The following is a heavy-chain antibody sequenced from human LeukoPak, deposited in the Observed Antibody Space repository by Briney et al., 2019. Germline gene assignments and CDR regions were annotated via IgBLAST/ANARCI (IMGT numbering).Heavy chain of an antibody. J-gene: IGHJ4*02. CDR3: AKDQRVAIFDY. Sequence: PGRSLRLSCAASGFTFSSYGMHWVRQAPGKGLEWVAVISYDGSNKYYADSVKGRFTISRDNSKNTLYLQMNSLRAEDTAMYYCAKDQRVAIFDYWGQGTLVTVSS. CDR1: GFTFSSYG. V-gene: IGHV3-30*18. D-gene: IGHD2-15*01. CDR2: ISYDGSNK.